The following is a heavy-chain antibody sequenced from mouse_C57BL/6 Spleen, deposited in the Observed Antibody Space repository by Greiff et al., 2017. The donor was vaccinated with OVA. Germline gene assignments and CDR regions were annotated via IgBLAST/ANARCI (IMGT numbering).Heavy chain of an antibody. D-gene: IGHD2-4*01. CDR2: IHPSDSDT. J-gene: IGHJ1*03. CDR1: GYTFTSYW. V-gene: IGHV1-74*01. Sequence: QVQLQQPGAELVKPGASVKVSCKASGYTFTSYWMHWVKQRPGQGLEWIGRIHPSDSDTNYNQKFKGKATLTVDKSSSTAYMKLSSLTSEDSAVYYCAMYDSDVGYFDVWGTGTTLTVSS. CDR3: AMYDSDVGYFDV.